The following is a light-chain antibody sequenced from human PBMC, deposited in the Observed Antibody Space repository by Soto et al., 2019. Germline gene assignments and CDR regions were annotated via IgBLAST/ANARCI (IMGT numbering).Light chain of an antibody. CDR1: SGDVGAYNY. J-gene: IGLJ1*01. CDR2: EVS. Sequence: QSVLTQPASVSGSPGQSITISCTGTSGDVGAYNYVAWYQQHPGRAPKLMIYEVSSRPSGVSNRFSGSKSDNTASLTISGLQAEDEADYYCISYTTRRVYVFGTGTKVTVL. CDR3: ISYTTRRVYV. V-gene: IGLV2-14*01.